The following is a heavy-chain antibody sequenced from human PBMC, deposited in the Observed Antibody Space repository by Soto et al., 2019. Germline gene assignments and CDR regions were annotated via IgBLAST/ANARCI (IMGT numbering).Heavy chain of an antibody. D-gene: IGHD4-17*01. V-gene: IGHV3-30*18. CDR3: AKIYGDYVYYYYGMAV. J-gene: IGHJ6*04. CDR1: GFTFSSFG. CDR2: ISYDGSNK. Sequence: GGSLRLSCAASGFTFSSFGMHWVRQAPGKGLEWVSFISYDGSNKYYGDSVKGRFTISRDNSKNTLYLQMNSLRVDDTAVYYCAKIYGDYVYYYYGMAVWAKGTTVAVSS.